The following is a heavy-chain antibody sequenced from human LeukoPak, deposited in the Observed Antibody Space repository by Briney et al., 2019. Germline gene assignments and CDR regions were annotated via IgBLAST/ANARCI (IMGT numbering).Heavy chain of an antibody. J-gene: IGHJ3*02. D-gene: IGHD2-15*01. CDR1: VFTPDAYG. CDR2: INWNGTIT. CDR3: ARDFVGYCSGGSCYHLAFDI. Sequence: PGGSLRLSSAPSVFTPDAYGMSWVRQAPRKGLEWVSGINWNGTITGYADSVKGRFTISRDNAKNSLYLQMNSLRAEDTALYYCARDFVGYCSGGSCYHLAFDIWGQGTMVTVSS. V-gene: IGHV3-20*03.